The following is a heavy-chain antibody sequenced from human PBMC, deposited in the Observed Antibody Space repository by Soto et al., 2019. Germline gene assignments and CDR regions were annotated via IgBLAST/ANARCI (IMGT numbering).Heavy chain of an antibody. J-gene: IGHJ4*02. V-gene: IGHV3-48*03. Sequence: EVQLVESGGGLVQPGGSLRLSCAASGFTFSSYEMNWVRQAPGKGLEWVSYISSSGSTIYYADSVKGRFTISRDNAKNSLYLQMNSLRAEDTAVYYCARRGPLEYYDILTGYPKPYYFDYWGQGTLVTVSS. CDR1: GFTFSSYE. CDR2: ISSSGSTI. D-gene: IGHD3-9*01. CDR3: ARRGPLEYYDILTGYPKPYYFDY.